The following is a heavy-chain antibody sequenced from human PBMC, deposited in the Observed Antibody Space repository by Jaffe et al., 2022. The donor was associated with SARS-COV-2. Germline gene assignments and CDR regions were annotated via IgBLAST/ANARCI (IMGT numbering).Heavy chain of an antibody. V-gene: IGHV3-30*04. CDR3: AREWEGVAAKLAHYYMDV. Sequence: QVQLVESGGGVVQPGRSLRLSCAASGFTFSSYAMHWVRQAPGKGLEWVAVISYDGSNKYYADSVKGRFTISRDNSKNTLYLQMNSLRAEDTAVYYCAREWEGVAAKLAHYYMDVWGKGTTVTVSS. D-gene: IGHD2-15*01. CDR2: ISYDGSNK. J-gene: IGHJ6*03. CDR1: GFTFSSYA.